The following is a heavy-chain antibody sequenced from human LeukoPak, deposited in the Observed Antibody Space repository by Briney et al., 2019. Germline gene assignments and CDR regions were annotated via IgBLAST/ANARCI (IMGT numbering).Heavy chain of an antibody. D-gene: IGHD2-15*01. J-gene: IGHJ4*02. V-gene: IGHV1-69*01. CDR3: ARRHGRCSDGSCYYPDY. CDR2: IIPIFGTA. Sequence: SVKVSCKASGGTFSSYAISWVRQAPGQGLEWMGGIIPIFGTANYAQKFQGRVTITADESTSTAYMELSSLRSEDTAVYYCARRHGRCSDGSCYYPDYWGQGTLVTVSS. CDR1: GGTFSSYA.